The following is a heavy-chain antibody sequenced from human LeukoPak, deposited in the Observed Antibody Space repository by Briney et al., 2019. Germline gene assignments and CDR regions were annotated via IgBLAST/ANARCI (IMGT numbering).Heavy chain of an antibody. Sequence: QPGGSLRLSCTAYGFTFSSYWMHWVRQAPGKGLVWVSSIKSDGSDTRYVDTVKGRFTISRDNAKNTLYLQMNSLRAEDTAVYYCARDEGTVTLHKRGFDVWGQGTMVTVSS. J-gene: IGHJ3*01. V-gene: IGHV3-74*01. D-gene: IGHD4-17*01. CDR2: IKSDGSDT. CDR3: ARDEGTVTLHKRGFDV. CDR1: GFTFSSYW.